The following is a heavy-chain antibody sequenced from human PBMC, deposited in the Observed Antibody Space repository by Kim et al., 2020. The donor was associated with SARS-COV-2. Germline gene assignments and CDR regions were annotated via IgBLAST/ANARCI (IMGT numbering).Heavy chain of an antibody. CDR1: GGTFSSYA. Sequence: SVKVSCKASGGTFSSYAISWVRQAPGQGLEWMGGIIPIFGTANYAQKFQGRVTITADESTSTAYMELSSLRSEDTAVYYCAREGYSSSWRTYYFDYWGQGTLVTVSS. J-gene: IGHJ4*02. V-gene: IGHV1-69*13. CDR3: AREGYSSSWRTYYFDY. CDR2: IIPIFGTA. D-gene: IGHD6-13*01.